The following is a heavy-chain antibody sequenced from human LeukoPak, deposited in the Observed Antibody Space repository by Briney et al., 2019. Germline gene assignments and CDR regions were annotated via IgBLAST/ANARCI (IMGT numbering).Heavy chain of an antibody. Sequence: GGSLRLSCAASRFTFSSYDMSWVRQAPGKGLEWVSYISGSGSAIYYADSVKGRFTLSRDNAKNSLNLQMNSLRAEDTAVYYCARSHGDSDYYDYWGQGTLVTVSS. V-gene: IGHV3-48*03. CDR2: ISGSGSAI. CDR3: ARSHGDSDYYDY. CDR1: RFTFSSYD. D-gene: IGHD4-17*01. J-gene: IGHJ4*02.